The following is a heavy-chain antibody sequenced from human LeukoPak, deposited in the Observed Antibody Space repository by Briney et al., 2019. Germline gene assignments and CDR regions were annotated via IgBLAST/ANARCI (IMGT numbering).Heavy chain of an antibody. Sequence: GGSLRLSCAASGFTFDDYAMHWVRQAPGKGLEWVSGISWNSGSIGYADSVKGRFTISRDNAKNSLYLQMNSLRAEDTAVYYCAREGIAAAGFNWFDPWGQGTLVTVSS. D-gene: IGHD6-13*01. CDR3: AREGIAAAGFNWFDP. CDR2: ISWNSGSI. CDR1: GFTFDDYA. J-gene: IGHJ5*02. V-gene: IGHV3-9*01.